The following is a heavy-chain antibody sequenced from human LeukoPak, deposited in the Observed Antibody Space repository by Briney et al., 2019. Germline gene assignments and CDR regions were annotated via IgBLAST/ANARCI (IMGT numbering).Heavy chain of an antibody. V-gene: IGHV4-34*01. J-gene: IGHJ5*02. Sequence: SETLSLTCAVYGGSFSGYYWSWIRQPPGKGLEWIGEINHSGSTNYNPSLKSRVTISVDTSKNQFSLKLSSVTAADTAVYYCARAYDFWSGYSSWGQGTLVTVSS. CDR2: INHSGST. D-gene: IGHD3-3*01. CDR3: ARAYDFWSGYSS. CDR1: GGSFSGYY.